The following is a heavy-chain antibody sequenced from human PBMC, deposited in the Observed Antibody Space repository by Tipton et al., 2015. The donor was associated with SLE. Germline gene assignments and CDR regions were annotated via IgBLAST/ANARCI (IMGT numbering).Heavy chain of an antibody. Sequence: TLSLTCTVSGGSINSYYWSWIRQALEKGLEWIGYIYSNGITIYNPSLESRVTISVDTSKNQFSLRLTSVTAADTAVYYCARHYSRTNALFFHDYWGQGTLVTVSS. J-gene: IGHJ4*02. CDR3: ARHYSRTNALFFHDY. D-gene: IGHD1-14*01. CDR1: GGSINSYY. CDR2: IYSNGIT. V-gene: IGHV4-59*08.